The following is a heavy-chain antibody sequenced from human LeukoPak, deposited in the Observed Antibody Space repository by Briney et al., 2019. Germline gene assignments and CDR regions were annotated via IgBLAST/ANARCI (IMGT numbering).Heavy chain of an antibody. CDR3: ARHRGAMVTSDY. J-gene: IGHJ4*02. V-gene: IGHV4-34*01. D-gene: IGHD5-18*01. Sequence: SETLSLTCAVYGGSFSGYYWSWIRQPPGKGLEWIGEINHSGSTNYNPSLKSRVTISVDTSKNQFSLKLSSVTAADTAVYYCARHRGAMVTSDYWGQGTLVTVSS. CDR2: INHSGST. CDR1: GGSFSGYY.